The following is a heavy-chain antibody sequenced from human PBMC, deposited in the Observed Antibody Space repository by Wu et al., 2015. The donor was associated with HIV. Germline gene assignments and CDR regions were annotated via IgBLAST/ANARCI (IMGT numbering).Heavy chain of an antibody. Sequence: QVQLAQSGAEVKKPGSSVRVSCKASGGTFSSYTFHWVRQAPGQGLEWMGSIIPISGTTDYAQKFQGRIAVTADESTRTTYMELSSLRSEDTAVYFCARLLGDNSPFEYWGQGTLVTVSS. CDR2: IIPISGTT. CDR3: ARLLGDNSPFEY. V-gene: IGHV1-69*15. J-gene: IGHJ4*02. CDR1: GGTFSSYT. D-gene: IGHD3-10*01.